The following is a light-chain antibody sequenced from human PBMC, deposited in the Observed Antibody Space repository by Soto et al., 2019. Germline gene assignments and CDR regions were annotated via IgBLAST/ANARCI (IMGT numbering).Light chain of an antibody. CDR3: CSYAGSSTWV. CDR2: EGS. CDR1: SSDVGSYNG. Sequence: QSALTQPASVSGSPGQSITISCTGTSSDVGSYNGVSWYQQHPGKAPKLKIYEGSKRPSGVSNRYSGAKSGNTAPLTISGLQAEDEADYYCCSYAGSSTWVFGGGTKLTVL. J-gene: IGLJ2*01. V-gene: IGLV2-23*01.